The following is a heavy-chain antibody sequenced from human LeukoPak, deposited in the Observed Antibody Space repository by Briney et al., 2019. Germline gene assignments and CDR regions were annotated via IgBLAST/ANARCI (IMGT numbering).Heavy chain of an antibody. Sequence: SGGSLRLSCAASGFTFSSYAMSWVRQAPGKGLEWVSAISGSGGSTYYADPVKGRFTISRDNSKNTLYLQMNSLRAEDTAVYYCAKIARSFGELSDYWGQRTLVTVSS. V-gene: IGHV3-23*01. J-gene: IGHJ4*02. D-gene: IGHD3-10*01. CDR2: ISGSGGST. CDR1: GFTFSSYA. CDR3: AKIARSFGELSDY.